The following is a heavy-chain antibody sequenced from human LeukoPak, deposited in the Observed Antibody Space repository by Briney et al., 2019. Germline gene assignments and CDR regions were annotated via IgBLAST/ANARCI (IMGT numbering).Heavy chain of an antibody. V-gene: IGHV3-30-3*01. CDR2: ISYDGTNK. D-gene: IGHD1-14*01. CDR1: GFTFSRYT. Sequence: GGSLRLSCAASGFTFSRYTMHWVRQAPGKGLEWVAVISYDGTNKFYADSVKGRFTISRDDSKNTLYLQMNSLRDEDTAVYYCARDYRNGLDPWGQGTLVSVSS. J-gene: IGHJ5*02. CDR3: ARDYRNGLDP.